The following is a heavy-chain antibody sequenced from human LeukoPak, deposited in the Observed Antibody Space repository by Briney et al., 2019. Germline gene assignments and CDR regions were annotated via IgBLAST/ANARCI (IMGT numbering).Heavy chain of an antibody. CDR3: ARVGPDVDGSGSPMPYYYYYGMDV. Sequence: GGSLRLAFAASGFTFSSYCMHWVRQAPGKGREGVGVIWYDGSNNYYRDSVKGRFTISRDNSKTTLYLQMNSLRAEDTAVYSCARVGPDVDGSGSPMPYYYYYGMDVWGQGATVTVSS. D-gene: IGHD3-10*01. J-gene: IGHJ6*02. CDR2: IWYDGSNN. CDR1: GFTFSSYC. V-gene: IGHV3-33*01.